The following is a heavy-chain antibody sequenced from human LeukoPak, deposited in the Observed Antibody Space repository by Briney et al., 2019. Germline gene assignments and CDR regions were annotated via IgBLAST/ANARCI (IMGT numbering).Heavy chain of an antibody. J-gene: IGHJ4*02. CDR2: FDPEDGET. Sequence: ASVKVSCKVSGYTLTELSMHWVRQAPGKGLEWMGGFDPEDGETIYAQKFQGRVTMTEDASTDAAYMELSSLRSEDTAVYYCATRYGVAAADLDYWGQGTLVTVSS. CDR3: ATRYGVAAADLDY. CDR1: GYTLTELS. D-gene: IGHD6-13*01. V-gene: IGHV1-24*01.